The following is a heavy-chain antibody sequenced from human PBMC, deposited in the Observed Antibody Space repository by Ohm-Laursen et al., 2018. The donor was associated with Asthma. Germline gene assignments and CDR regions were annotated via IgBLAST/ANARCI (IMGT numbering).Heavy chain of an antibody. CDR3: ARLDMVRGVSYFDY. CDR1: GASFSTYY. J-gene: IGHJ4*02. V-gene: IGHV4-59*01. Sequence: TLSLTCTLSGASFSTYYWGWIRQPPGKGLEWIGYIYSTGSTNYNPSLESRVTISIDTSTNQFSLKLSSVTAADTAVYYCARLDMVRGVSYFDYWGQGTLVTVSS. D-gene: IGHD3-10*01. CDR2: IYSTGST.